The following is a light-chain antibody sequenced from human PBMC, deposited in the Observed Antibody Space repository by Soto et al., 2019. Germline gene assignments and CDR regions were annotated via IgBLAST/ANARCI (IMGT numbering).Light chain of an antibody. CDR1: SSNIGAGHD. J-gene: IGLJ1*01. CDR2: GNG. CDR3: QSYDTSLSGSEV. V-gene: IGLV1-40*01. Sequence: QSVLTXPPSVSGAPGQRVTISCTGSSSNIGAGHDVHWYQHLPGTAPKLLIYGNGNRPSGIPDRFSGSKSGTSASLAITGLQAEDEADYYCQSYDTSLSGSEVFGTGTKVTV.